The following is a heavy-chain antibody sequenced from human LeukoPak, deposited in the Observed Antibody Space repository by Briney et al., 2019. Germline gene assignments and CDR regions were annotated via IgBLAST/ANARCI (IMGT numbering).Heavy chain of an antibody. D-gene: IGHD3-3*01. J-gene: IGHJ4*02. CDR3: ARAVTIFGVVIDY. Sequence: ASVTVSCKASGYTFTSYYMHWVRQAPGQGLEWMGIINPSGGSTSYAQKFQGRVTMTRDMSTSTVYMELSSLRSEDTAVYYCARAVTIFGVVIDYWGQGTLVTVSS. CDR2: INPSGGST. CDR1: GYTFTSYY. V-gene: IGHV1-46*01.